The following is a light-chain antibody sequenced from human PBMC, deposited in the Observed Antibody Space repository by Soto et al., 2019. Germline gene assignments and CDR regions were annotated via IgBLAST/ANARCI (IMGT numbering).Light chain of an antibody. CDR2: GAS. J-gene: IGKJ3*01. Sequence: DIQMTQSPSSLSASVGDRVTINCRASQTISSYLNWYQQKPGKAPKLLIYGASALHSGVPSRFSGSGSGTDFTLTIRSLQPDDFATYYCQQSYNLPRTFGPGTKVDIK. V-gene: IGKV1-39*01. CDR1: QTISSY. CDR3: QQSYNLPRT.